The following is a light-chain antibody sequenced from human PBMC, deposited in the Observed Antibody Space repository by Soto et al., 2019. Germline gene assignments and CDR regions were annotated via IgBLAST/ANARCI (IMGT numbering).Light chain of an antibody. J-gene: IGKJ3*01. CDR2: AAS. CDR3: QQYRKWPQFT. CDR1: QTVSNN. V-gene: IGKV3-15*01. Sequence: EIMMTQSPATVSVSPGGRATLSCRASQTVSNNLAWYQQRPRRAPRLLIYAASTRATGIPARFIGSGSGTELTLTISSVQTEDFAVYYCQQYRKWPQFTFGPGTRVDIK.